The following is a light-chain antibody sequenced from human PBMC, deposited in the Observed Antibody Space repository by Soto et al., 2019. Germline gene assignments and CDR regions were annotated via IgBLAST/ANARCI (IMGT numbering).Light chain of an antibody. CDR2: GAS. Sequence: EIVMTQSPATLSVSPGERATLSCAASQSVSSDLAWYQQKPGQAPRLLIYGASTRATATPARFSGSGSGTEFTLPISSLQSEDCAVYYCQQYSDWAAYTFGQGTKLEIK. J-gene: IGKJ2*01. CDR3: QQYSDWAAYT. CDR1: QSVSSD. V-gene: IGKV3-15*01.